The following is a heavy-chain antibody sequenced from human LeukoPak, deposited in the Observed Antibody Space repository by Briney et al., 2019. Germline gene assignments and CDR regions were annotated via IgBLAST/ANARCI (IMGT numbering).Heavy chain of an antibody. CDR1: GGTFSSYA. CDR3: ARVRGAVVVIEAFDI. V-gene: IGHV3-30-3*01. J-gene: IGHJ3*02. Sequence: SCKASGGTFSSYAMHWVRQAPGKGLEWVAVISYDGSNKYYADSVKGRFTISRDNSKNTLYLQMNSLRAEDTAVYYCARVRGAVVVIEAFDIWGQGTMVTVSS. D-gene: IGHD3-22*01. CDR2: ISYDGSNK.